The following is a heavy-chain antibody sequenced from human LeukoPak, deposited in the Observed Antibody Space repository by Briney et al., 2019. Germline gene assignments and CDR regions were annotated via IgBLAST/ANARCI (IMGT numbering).Heavy chain of an antibody. D-gene: IGHD3-10*01. V-gene: IGHV1-2*02. Sequence: ASVKVSCKASGYTFTGYYMHWVRQAPGQGLEWMGWINPNSGGTNYAQKFQGRVTVTRDTSISTAYMELSRLRSDDTAVYYCATLGTYYYGSGSYYSAYWGQGTLVTVSS. CDR2: INPNSGGT. CDR3: ATLGTYYYGSGSYYSAY. CDR1: GYTFTGYY. J-gene: IGHJ4*02.